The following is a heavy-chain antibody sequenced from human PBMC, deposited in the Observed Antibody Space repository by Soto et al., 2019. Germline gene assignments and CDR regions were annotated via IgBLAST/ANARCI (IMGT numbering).Heavy chain of an antibody. D-gene: IGHD1-1*01. Sequence: AAVKVSCKASGYTFTSYDIYWVRQATGQGLEWMWWMNPNTGNSGYAQKFHGRVTMTSDTSISTAHMELRSLRSEDTAVYYCARRAETNGWNGFGADKYYFDFWGQGTLVTVSS. CDR3: ARRAETNGWNGFGADKYYFDF. V-gene: IGHV1-8*01. J-gene: IGHJ4*02. CDR1: GYTFTSYD. CDR2: MNPNTGNS.